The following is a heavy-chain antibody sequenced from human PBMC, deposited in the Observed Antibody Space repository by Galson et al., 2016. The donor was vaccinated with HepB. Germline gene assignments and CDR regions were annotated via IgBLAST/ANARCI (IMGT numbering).Heavy chain of an antibody. D-gene: IGHD3-3*01. CDR3: ARQGAEWRSWEWLSRIGGVAFDI. Sequence: QSGAEVKKPGESLKISCKGSGYSFTSYRIGWVRQMPGKGLEWVGIIYPGDSDTRYSPSFQGQVTISADKSISTAYLQWSSLKASDTAMYYCARQGAEWRSWEWLSRIGGVAFDIWGQGTMVTVSS. V-gene: IGHV5-51*01. CDR2: IYPGDSDT. J-gene: IGHJ3*02. CDR1: GYSFTSYR.